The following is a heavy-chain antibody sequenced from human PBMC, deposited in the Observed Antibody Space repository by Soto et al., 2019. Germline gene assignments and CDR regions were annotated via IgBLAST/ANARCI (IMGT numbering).Heavy chain of an antibody. CDR3: SRSGDNFNVLDY. Sequence: GGSLRLSCAASGFTFSDYYMSWVRQAPGRGLEWISYSSNSGTFARYATSVKGRFSISRDNANNSLYLEMNSLRVEDTAVYYCSRSGDNFNVLDYWGQGTPVTVS. D-gene: IGHD1-1*01. J-gene: IGHJ4*02. V-gene: IGHV3-11*06. CDR2: SSNSGTFA. CDR1: GFTFSDYY.